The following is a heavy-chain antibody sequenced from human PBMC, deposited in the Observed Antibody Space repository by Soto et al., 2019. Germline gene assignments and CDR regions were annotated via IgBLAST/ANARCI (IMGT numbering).Heavy chain of an antibody. CDR1: GYTLTELS. CDR2: FDPEDGET. D-gene: IGHD3-3*01. V-gene: IGHV1-24*01. CDR3: AIAPYYDYQAVYYYGMDV. Sequence: ASVKVSCKVSGYTLTELSMHWVRQAPGKGLEWMGGFDPEDGETIYAQKYQGRVTMTEDTSTDTAYMELSSLKYKDTAVYYCAIAPYYDYQAVYYYGMDVWGQGTTVTVSS. J-gene: IGHJ6*02.